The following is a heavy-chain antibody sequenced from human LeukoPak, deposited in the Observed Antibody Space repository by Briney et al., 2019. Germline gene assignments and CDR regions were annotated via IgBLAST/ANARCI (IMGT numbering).Heavy chain of an antibody. J-gene: IGHJ5*02. CDR2: ISSSSSYI. CDR1: GFTFSSYS. D-gene: IGHD4-17*01. V-gene: IGHV3-21*01. Sequence: GGSLRLSCAASGFTFSSYSMNWVRQAPGKGLEWVSSISSSSSYIYYADSVKGRFTISRDNAKNSLYLQMNSLRAEDTAVYYCARDFESNYGEPPNWFDPWGQGTLVTVSS. CDR3: ARDFESNYGEPPNWFDP.